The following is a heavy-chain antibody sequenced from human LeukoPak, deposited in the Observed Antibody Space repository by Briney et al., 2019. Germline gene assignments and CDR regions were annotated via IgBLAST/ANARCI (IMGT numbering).Heavy chain of an antibody. Sequence: GGSLRLSCAASGFTFSSYAMSWVRQAPGKGLEWVSAISGSGGSTYYADSVKGRFTISRDNSKNTLYLQMNSLRAEDTAVYYCAKAYIVATRTRYFDLWGRGTLVTVSS. V-gene: IGHV3-23*01. CDR3: AKAYIVATRTRYFDL. D-gene: IGHD5-12*01. CDR2: ISGSGGST. CDR1: GFTFSSYA. J-gene: IGHJ2*01.